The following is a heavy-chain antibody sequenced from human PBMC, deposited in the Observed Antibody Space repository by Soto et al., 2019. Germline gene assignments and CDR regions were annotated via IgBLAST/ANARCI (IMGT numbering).Heavy chain of an antibody. J-gene: IGHJ4*02. Sequence: QVHLQESGPGLVKPSGTLSLSCAVSGGSIASTNWWSWVRQAPGKGLEWIGEIYHSGNINSNPSLKSRLSISVDKSKNHFSLRLRSVTAADTAVYYCATRREAFSDWGQGTLVTVSS. D-gene: IGHD1-26*01. CDR3: ATRREAFSD. V-gene: IGHV4-4*02. CDR2: IYHSGNI. CDR1: GGSIASTNW.